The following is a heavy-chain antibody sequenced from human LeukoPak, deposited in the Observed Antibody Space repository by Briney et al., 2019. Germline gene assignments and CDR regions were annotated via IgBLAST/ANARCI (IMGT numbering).Heavy chain of an antibody. CDR1: GFTVSSNY. D-gene: IGHD3-10*02. Sequence: GGSLRLSCAASGFTVSSNYMSWVRQAPGKGLEWVSVIYSGGSTYYADSVKGRFTISRHNSENTLALQMNSLRAEDTAVYYCARDSAYGRGYGMDVWGQGTTVTVSS. V-gene: IGHV3-53*04. J-gene: IGHJ6*02. CDR2: IYSGGST. CDR3: ARDSAYGRGYGMDV.